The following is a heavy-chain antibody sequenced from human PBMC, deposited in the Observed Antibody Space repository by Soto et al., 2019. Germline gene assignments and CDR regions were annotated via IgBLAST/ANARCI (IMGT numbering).Heavy chain of an antibody. CDR1: GGTFSSYA. J-gene: IGHJ4*02. CDR2: IIPIFGTA. CDR3: ARDLGGKPFDY. Sequence: GASVKVSCKASGGTFSSYAISWVRQAPGQGLEWMGGIIPIFGTANYAQKFQGRVTITADKSTSTAYMELSSLRSEDTAVYYCARDLGGKPFDYWGQGTLVTVSS. V-gene: IGHV1-69*06.